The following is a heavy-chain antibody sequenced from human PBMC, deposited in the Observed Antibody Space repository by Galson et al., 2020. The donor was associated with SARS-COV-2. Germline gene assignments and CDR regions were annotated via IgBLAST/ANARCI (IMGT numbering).Heavy chain of an antibody. CDR1: GFTFNIYS. D-gene: IGHD3-9*01. J-gene: IGHJ5*02. CDR2: ISRGSSHI. Sequence: GESLKISCAASGFTFNIYSMNWVRQAPGKGLEWVASISRGSSHIDYKDSLKGRFTISRDNAKNSLYLQMDSLRADDTAVYYCARGALTGRAYWFDPWGQGTLVIVSS. CDR3: ARGALTGRAYWFDP. V-gene: IGHV3-21*01.